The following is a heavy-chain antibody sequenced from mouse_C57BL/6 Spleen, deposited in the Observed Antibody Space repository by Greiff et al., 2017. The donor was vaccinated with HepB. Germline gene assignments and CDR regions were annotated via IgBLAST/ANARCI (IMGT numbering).Heavy chain of an antibody. Sequence: VQLQQSGAELVRPGTSVKVSCKASGYAFTNYLIEWVKQRPGQGLEWIGVINPGSGGTNYNEKFKGKATLTADKSSSTAYMQLSSLTSEDSAVYFCARSGGSSLDFDYWGQGTTLTVSS. D-gene: IGHD1-1*01. CDR3: ARSGGSSLDFDY. CDR2: INPGSGGT. J-gene: IGHJ2*01. CDR1: GYAFTNYL. V-gene: IGHV1-54*01.